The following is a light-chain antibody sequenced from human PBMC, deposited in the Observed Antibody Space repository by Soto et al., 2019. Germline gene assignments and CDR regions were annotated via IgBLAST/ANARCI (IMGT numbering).Light chain of an antibody. Sequence: DIQMTQSPSSLSALVGDRVTITCRASQSISGSLNWYQSKPGKAPKLLIYGAFTLHSGVPSRFSGSGSGTDYTLTISNLQREDFASYYCQQTYRTPLTFGGGTKVEIK. CDR3: QQTYRTPLT. J-gene: IGKJ4*01. CDR1: QSISGS. CDR2: GAF. V-gene: IGKV1-39*01.